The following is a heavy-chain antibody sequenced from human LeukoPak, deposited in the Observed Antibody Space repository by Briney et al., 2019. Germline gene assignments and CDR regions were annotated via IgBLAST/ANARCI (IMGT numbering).Heavy chain of an antibody. CDR3: ARVGGRYSPLGY. CDR1: GFTFSSYW. Sequence: GGSLRLSCVASGFTFSSYWMSWVRQAPGKGLEWVANIKQDGSEKYYVDSVKGRFTISRDNDKNSLFLQMTSLRAEDTAVYYCARVGGRYSPLGYWGQGTLVTVSS. V-gene: IGHV3-7*01. D-gene: IGHD3-16*02. CDR2: IKQDGSEK. J-gene: IGHJ4*02.